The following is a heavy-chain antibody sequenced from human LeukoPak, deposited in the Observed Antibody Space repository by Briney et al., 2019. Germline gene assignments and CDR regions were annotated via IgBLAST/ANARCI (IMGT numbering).Heavy chain of an antibody. CDR1: SGSISTSNYY. CDR3: ARDGYSGSDAL. V-gene: IGHV4-61*01. D-gene: IGHD5-12*01. Sequence: SETLSLTCTVSSGSISTSNYYWGWVRQPPGKALEWIGYIYHSGSTNYNPSLKSRVTISVDTSQNQFSLNLSSVTAADTAIYYCARDGYSGSDALWGQGTLVTVS. CDR2: IYHSGST. J-gene: IGHJ4*02.